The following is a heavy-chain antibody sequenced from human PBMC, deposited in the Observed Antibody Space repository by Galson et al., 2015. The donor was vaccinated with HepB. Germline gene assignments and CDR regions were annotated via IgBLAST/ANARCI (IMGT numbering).Heavy chain of an antibody. CDR2: MNTNTRKP. V-gene: IGHV7-4-1*02. CDR1: GYTFTDYV. D-gene: IGHD3-3*01. J-gene: IGHJ6*03. CDR3: ARSPLRFLDWLPYYDYYYMDV. Sequence: SVKVSCKASGYTFTDYVVNWVRQAPGRGLEWMGWMNTNTRKPTYAPGFAGRFVFSLDTSVTTAYLQISSLETDDTAVYYCARSPLRFLDWLPYYDYYYMDVWGEGTTVTVSS.